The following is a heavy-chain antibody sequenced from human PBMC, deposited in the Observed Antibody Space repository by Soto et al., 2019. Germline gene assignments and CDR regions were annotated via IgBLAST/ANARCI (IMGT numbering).Heavy chain of an antibody. CDR1: VFTFSIYG. J-gene: IGHJ3*02. V-gene: IGHV3-33*01. CDR3: ARDLKGYYAFDI. CDR2: IWHDGSNK. D-gene: IGHD1-26*01. Sequence: WGALLLSCASSVFTFSIYGMDWVRQAPGKGLEWVAVIWHDGSNKYYADSVKGRFTISRDNSKNTLYLQMNSLRAEDTAVYYCARDLKGYYAFDIWRQGTMVTVSS.